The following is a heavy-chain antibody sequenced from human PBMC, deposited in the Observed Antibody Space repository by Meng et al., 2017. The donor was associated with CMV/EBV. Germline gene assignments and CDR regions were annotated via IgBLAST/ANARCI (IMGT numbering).Heavy chain of an antibody. CDR1: GFTFGDYA. CDR2: IRSKAYGGTT. J-gene: IGHJ4*02. Sequence: GESLKISCTASGFTFGDYAMSWVRQAPGKGLEWVGFIRSKAYGGTTEYAASVKGRFTISRDDFKSIAYLQMNSLKTEDTAVYYCTRDLPSLRYCSGGSCYSYDYWGQGTLVTVSS. CDR3: TRDLPSLRYCSGGSCYSYDY. D-gene: IGHD2-15*01. V-gene: IGHV3-49*04.